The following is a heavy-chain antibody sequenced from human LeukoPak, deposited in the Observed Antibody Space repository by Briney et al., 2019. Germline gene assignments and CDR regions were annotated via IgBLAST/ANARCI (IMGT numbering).Heavy chain of an antibody. Sequence: GGSLRLSCAASGLTVSNNFVTWVRQAPGKGLEWVSIIYSGGGTDYADSVKGRFTISRDNSKNTVYLQMNSLRAEDTAVYHCARKSLGIAAAGTFFGSWGQGTLVTVSS. J-gene: IGHJ5*02. CDR3: ARKSLGIAAAGTFFGS. CDR2: IYSGGGT. V-gene: IGHV3-53*01. CDR1: GLTVSNNF. D-gene: IGHD6-13*01.